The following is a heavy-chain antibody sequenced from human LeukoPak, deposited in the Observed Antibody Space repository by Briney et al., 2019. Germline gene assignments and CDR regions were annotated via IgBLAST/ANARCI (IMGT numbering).Heavy chain of an antibody. CDR1: GGSISSYY. D-gene: IGHD3-3*01. Sequence: SGTLSLTCTVSGGSISSYYWSWIRQPPGKGLEWIRYIYYSGSTNYNPSLKSRVTISVDTSKNQFSLKLSSVTAADTAVYYCASAVRAPYDFWSGYPTGRSAYYFDYWGQGTLVTVSS. J-gene: IGHJ4*02. V-gene: IGHV4-59*01. CDR3: ASAVRAPYDFWSGYPTGRSAYYFDY. CDR2: IYYSGST.